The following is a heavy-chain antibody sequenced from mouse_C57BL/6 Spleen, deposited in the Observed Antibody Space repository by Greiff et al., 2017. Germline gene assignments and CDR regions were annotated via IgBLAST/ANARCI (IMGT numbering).Heavy chain of an antibody. D-gene: IGHD2-1*01. J-gene: IGHJ1*03. Sequence: QVQLQQPGAELVKPGASVKLSCKASGYTFTSYWMQWVKQRPGQGLEWIGEIDPSDSYTNYNQKFKGKATLTVDTSSSTAYMQLSSLTSEDSAVYYCARPMVTAHHWYFDVWGTGTTVTVSS. V-gene: IGHV1-50*01. CDR2: IDPSDSYT. CDR1: GYTFTSYW. CDR3: ARPMVTAHHWYFDV.